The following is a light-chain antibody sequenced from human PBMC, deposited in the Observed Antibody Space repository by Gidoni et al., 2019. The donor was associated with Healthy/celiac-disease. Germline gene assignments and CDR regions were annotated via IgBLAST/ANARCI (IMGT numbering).Light chain of an antibody. CDR1: QSVSSY. CDR3: QQRSNWPPT. CDR2: DAS. Sequence: ESVLTQSPATLYLSPGERATLSCRASQSVSSYLAWYQQKPGQAPRLLIYDASNMATGIPARFSGSGSGTDFTLTISSLEPEDFAAYYCQQRSNWPPTFGGGTKVEIK. J-gene: IGKJ4*01. V-gene: IGKV3-11*01.